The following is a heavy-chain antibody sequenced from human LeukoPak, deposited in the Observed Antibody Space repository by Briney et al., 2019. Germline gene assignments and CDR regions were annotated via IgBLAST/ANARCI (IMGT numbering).Heavy chain of an antibody. CDR1: GFTFDDYA. Sequence: GRSLRLSCAASGFTFDDYAMHWVRQVPGKGLEWVSGISWNSGSIGYADSVKGRFTISRDNAKNSLYLQMNSLRAEDTALYYCARKTSLDLDYWGQGTLVTVSS. CDR3: ARKTSLDLDY. J-gene: IGHJ4*02. D-gene: IGHD2-2*03. V-gene: IGHV3-9*01. CDR2: ISWNSGSI.